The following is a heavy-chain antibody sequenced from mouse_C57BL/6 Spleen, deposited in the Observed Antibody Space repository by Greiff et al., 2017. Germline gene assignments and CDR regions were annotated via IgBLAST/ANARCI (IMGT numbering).Heavy chain of an antibody. D-gene: IGHD2-10*02. Sequence: QVQLQQSGAELARPGASVKLSCKASGYTFTSYGISWVKQRTGQGLEWIGEIYPRSGNTYYNEKFKGKATLTADKSSSTADMELRSLTSEDSAVYFCARTGYGNYENWYFDVWGTGTTVTVSS. J-gene: IGHJ1*03. V-gene: IGHV1-81*01. CDR2: IYPRSGNT. CDR3: ARTGYGNYENWYFDV. CDR1: GYTFTSYG.